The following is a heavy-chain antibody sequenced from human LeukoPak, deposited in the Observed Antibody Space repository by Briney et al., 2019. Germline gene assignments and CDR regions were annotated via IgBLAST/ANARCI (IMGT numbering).Heavy chain of an antibody. CDR1: GGSISSYT. J-gene: IGHJ5*02. D-gene: IGHD3-16*01. CDR3: ARETYNDAWNGDL. Sequence: PSETLSLTCTVSGGSISSYTWSWTRQPAGMRLEWIGRIYSSGTTNYNPSFESRVTMSVDTSKNQFYLKLTSVTAADTAVYYCARETYNDAWNGDLWGQGSLVTVSS. V-gene: IGHV4-4*07. CDR2: IYSSGTT.